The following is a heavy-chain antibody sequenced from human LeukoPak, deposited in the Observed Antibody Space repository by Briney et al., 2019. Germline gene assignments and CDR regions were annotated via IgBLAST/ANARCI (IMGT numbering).Heavy chain of an antibody. CDR3: ARDPRGRSDNWFDP. D-gene: IGHD3-10*01. CDR1: GFTFSSSA. CDR2: ISSSSSYI. Sequence: GGSLRLSCAASGFTFSSSAMSWVRQAPGKGLEWVSSISSSSSYIYYADSVKGRFTISRDNAKNSLYLQMNSLRAEDTAVYYCARDPRGRSDNWFDPWGQGTLVTVSS. J-gene: IGHJ5*02. V-gene: IGHV3-21*01.